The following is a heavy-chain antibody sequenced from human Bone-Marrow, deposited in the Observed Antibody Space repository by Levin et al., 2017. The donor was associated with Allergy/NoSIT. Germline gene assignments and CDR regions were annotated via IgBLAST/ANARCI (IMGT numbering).Heavy chain of an antibody. Sequence: SGPTLVKPTQTLTLTCTFSGFSMDTDGLGVGWIRQPPGKALEWLALIFWDDDKRYSPSLNSRLSITKDASKNQVVLTMTNMDPVDTDTYYCGAKFEYWGQGILVTVSS. CDR2: IFWDDDK. CDR3: GAKFEY. CDR1: GFSMDTDGLG. V-gene: IGHV2-5*02. J-gene: IGHJ4*02.